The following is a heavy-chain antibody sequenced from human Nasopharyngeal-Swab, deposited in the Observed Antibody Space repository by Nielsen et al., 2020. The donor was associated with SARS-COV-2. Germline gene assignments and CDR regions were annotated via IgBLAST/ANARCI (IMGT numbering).Heavy chain of an antibody. J-gene: IGHJ6*03. CDR2: IYYSGST. V-gene: IGHV4-59*01. Sequence: SETLSLTCTVSGGSISSYYWSWIRQPPGKGLEWIGYIYYSGSTNYNPSLKSRVTISVDTSKNQFSLKLSSVTAADTAVHYCARCIAAAGPYYYYMDVWGKGTTVTVSS. CDR1: GGSISSYY. CDR3: ARCIAAAGPYYYYMDV. D-gene: IGHD6-13*01.